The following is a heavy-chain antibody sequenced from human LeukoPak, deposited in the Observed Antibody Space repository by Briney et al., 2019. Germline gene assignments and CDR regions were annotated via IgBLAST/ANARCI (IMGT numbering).Heavy chain of an antibody. D-gene: IGHD3-22*01. CDR2: IYSRGAT. V-gene: IGHV3-53*01. CDR3: AKETYYYDSSGYYPTDY. CDR1: GFTVSSNY. J-gene: IGHJ4*02. Sequence: GGSLRLSCAASGFTVSSNYMSWVRQAPGKGLEWVSVIYSRGATYYADSVKGRFTISRDNSKNTLYLQMNSLRAEDTAVYYCAKETYYYDSSGYYPTDYWGQGTLVTVSS.